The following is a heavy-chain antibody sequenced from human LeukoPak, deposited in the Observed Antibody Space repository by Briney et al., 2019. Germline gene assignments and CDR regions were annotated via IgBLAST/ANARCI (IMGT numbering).Heavy chain of an antibody. CDR2: ISSSSSYI. Sequence: GGSLRLSCAASGFTFSSYSMNWVRQAPGKGLEWVSSISSSSSYIYYADSVKGRFTISRDNAKNSLYVQMNSLRAEDTAVYYCASLPRYCSGGSCYSYYFDYWGQGTLVTVSS. D-gene: IGHD2-15*01. CDR3: ASLPRYCSGGSCYSYYFDY. J-gene: IGHJ4*02. V-gene: IGHV3-21*01. CDR1: GFTFSSYS.